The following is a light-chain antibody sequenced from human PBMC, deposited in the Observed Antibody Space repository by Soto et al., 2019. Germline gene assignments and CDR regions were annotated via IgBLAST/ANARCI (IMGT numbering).Light chain of an antibody. J-gene: IGKJ1*01. CDR3: QQYYRTPPIT. V-gene: IGKV4-1*01. Sequence: DIVMTQSPDSLAVPLGERATINCKSRHSVFFSPNNKNYLAWYQQKPGQPXQLXISWASTRVSGVPDRFSGSGSRTDFNLTITSLQADDVAVYYWQQYYRTPPITFGQGTRWIS. CDR2: WAS. CDR1: HSVFFSPNNKNY.